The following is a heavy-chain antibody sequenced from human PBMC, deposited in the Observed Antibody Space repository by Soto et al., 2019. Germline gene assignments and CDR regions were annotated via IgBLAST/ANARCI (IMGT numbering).Heavy chain of an antibody. CDR2: IYTSGST. CDR1: GGSISSYY. V-gene: IGHV4-4*07. Sequence: PSETLSLTCTVPGGSISSYYWSWIRQPAGKGLEWIGRIYTSGSTNYNPSLKSRVTMSVDTSKNQFSLKLSSVAAADTAVYYCARDRAAAAGNGWFDPWGQGTLVTVSS. CDR3: ARDRAAAAGNGWFDP. J-gene: IGHJ5*02. D-gene: IGHD6-13*01.